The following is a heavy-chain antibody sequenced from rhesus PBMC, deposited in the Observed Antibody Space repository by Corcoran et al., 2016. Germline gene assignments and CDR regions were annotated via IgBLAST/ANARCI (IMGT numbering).Heavy chain of an antibody. CDR2: IYWDDDK. D-gene: IGHD6-25*01. Sequence: QVTLKESGPALVKPTQTLTLTCTFSGFSLRPSRMGVGWIRQPSRKTLEWLAHIYWDDDKRYSTSLKSRLTISKDTSKNQVVLTKTNMDPVDTATYYCARRRGGSWNAFDFWGQGLRVTVSS. CDR1: GFSLRPSRMG. J-gene: IGHJ3*01. CDR3: ARRRGGSWNAFDF. V-gene: IGHV2-1*01.